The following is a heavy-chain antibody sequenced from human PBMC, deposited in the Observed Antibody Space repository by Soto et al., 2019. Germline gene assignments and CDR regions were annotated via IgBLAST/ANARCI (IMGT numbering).Heavy chain of an antibody. D-gene: IGHD3-10*01. CDR3: ARIHTAVFGDDTFDT. CDR2: IHYSGKT. J-gene: IGHJ3*02. V-gene: IGHV4-39*01. CDR1: GGPFSSGNYY. Sequence: QLQLQESGPGLVKPSETLSLTCSVSGGPFSSGNYYWGWVRQPPGKGLEWLAAIHYSGKTSYNPSLRSRVTISVDTSRKQFSLVLNSVTAADTAVYYCARIHTAVFGDDTFDTWGQGTMVIVSS.